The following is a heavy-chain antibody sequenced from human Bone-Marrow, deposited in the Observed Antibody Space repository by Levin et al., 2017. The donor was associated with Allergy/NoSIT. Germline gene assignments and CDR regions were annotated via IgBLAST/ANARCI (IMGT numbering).Heavy chain of an antibody. D-gene: IGHD3-3*01. Sequence: ASVKVSCKASGYRFTKYDIHWVRQAAGQGPEWMGWMSPSTGNTDYAQKFQGRVIMTKNTSTSTAYMELSGLTSEHTALYYCARGNRLAEWLFEANWFDSWGQGTLVTVSS. J-gene: IGHJ5*01. CDR2: MSPSTGNT. CDR1: GYRFTKYD. CDR3: ARGNRLAEWLFEANWFDS. V-gene: IGHV1-8*01.